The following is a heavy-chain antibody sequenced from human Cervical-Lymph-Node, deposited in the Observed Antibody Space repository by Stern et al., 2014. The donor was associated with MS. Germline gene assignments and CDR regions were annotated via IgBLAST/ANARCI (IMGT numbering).Heavy chain of an antibody. D-gene: IGHD2-8*01. V-gene: IGHV3-15*01. CDR3: TIDVPSPLALNDY. Sequence: EVQLVESGGGLVKPGGSLRLSCAASGFTFSNAWMNWVRQAPGKGLAWVGRIKSQTDGGTTDYAAPVKGRFTISRDDSKNTMYLEMNSLKTEDTAVYYCTIDVPSPLALNDYWGQGTLVTVSS. CDR2: IKSQTDGGTT. CDR1: GFTFSNAW. J-gene: IGHJ4*02.